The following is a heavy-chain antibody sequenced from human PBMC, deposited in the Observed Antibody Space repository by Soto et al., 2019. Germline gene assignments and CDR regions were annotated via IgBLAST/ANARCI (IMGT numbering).Heavy chain of an antibody. Sequence: RVESLKLSCKGFGYSFTSYWIGLVRQMPGKGLVWMWIIYPGDSDIRYSPSFQCQVTISGHISITTAYLLWSSLQASDTDMYYCARIPHYYDTSGYPCSIADGGQRALVTDS. V-gene: IGHV5-51*01. J-gene: IGHJ4*02. CDR2: IYPGDSDI. CDR1: GYSFTSYW. D-gene: IGHD3-22*01. CDR3: ARIPHYYDTSGYPCSIAD.